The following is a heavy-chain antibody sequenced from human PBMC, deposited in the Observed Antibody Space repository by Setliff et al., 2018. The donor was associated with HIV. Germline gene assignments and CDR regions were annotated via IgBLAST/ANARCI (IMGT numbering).Heavy chain of an antibody. CDR1: DASFGGVY. J-gene: IGHJ2*01. V-gene: IGHV4-34*01. CDR3: ARDGEWLRLGTFWYFDL. D-gene: IGHD5-12*01. Sequence: PSETLSLTCGVSDASFGGVYWTWVRQSPQKGLEWIGESNQSGSTSYNPSLKSRATISVDTSEKKISLTLTAVTAADSGLYYCARDGEWLRLGTFWYFDLWGRGTLVTVSS. CDR2: SNQSGST.